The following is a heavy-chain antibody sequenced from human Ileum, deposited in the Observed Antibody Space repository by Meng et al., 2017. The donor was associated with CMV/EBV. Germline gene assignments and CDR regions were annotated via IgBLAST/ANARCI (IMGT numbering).Heavy chain of an antibody. D-gene: IGHD3-22*01. CDR3: AREGHSSGRAGAFDY. V-gene: IGHV3-23*01. Sequence: SGFTFAGYPRAWVRQAPGKGLEWVSTIRGDGTATHYAASVQGRFTISRDNARNTLSLQMTGLRAEDTAVYYCAREGHSSGRAGAFDYWGQGALVTVSS. CDR2: IRGDGTAT. J-gene: IGHJ4*02. CDR1: GFTFAGYP.